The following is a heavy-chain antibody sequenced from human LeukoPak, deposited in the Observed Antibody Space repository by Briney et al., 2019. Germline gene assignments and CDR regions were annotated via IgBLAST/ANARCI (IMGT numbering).Heavy chain of an antibody. D-gene: IGHD5-12*01. Sequence: ASVKVSCKASGYTFTGYYIHWLRQAPGQGLEWMGFINPNSGGTNYAQKFQGRVTMTRDTSISTAYMELSSLTSDDTAVYYCAREDAGGYDELSYYYYGMDVWGQGTTVTVSS. CDR2: INPNSGGT. CDR1: GYTFTGYY. V-gene: IGHV1-2*02. J-gene: IGHJ6*02. CDR3: AREDAGGYDELSYYYYGMDV.